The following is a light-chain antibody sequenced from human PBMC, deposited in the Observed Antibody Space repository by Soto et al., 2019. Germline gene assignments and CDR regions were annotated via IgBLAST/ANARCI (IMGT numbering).Light chain of an antibody. CDR3: QHSSIIPLP. J-gene: IGKJ4*01. CDR2: WAS. CDR1: QGVLYRPDNKNY. V-gene: IGKV4-1*01. Sequence: VVVAQSTDSLAVSLGERATINCKSIQGVLYRPDNKNYLAWYQQKPGQPPKLLIYWASTRESGVPDRFSASGSGTDFTLTISSLQAEDVALYYCQHSSIIPLPSGGRTKAAI.